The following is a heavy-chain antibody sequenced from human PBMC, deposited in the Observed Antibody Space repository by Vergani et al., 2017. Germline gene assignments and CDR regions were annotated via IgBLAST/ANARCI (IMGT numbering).Heavy chain of an antibody. CDR1: GLTFSTCG. CDR2: IRFDGSNK. J-gene: IGHJ6*02. Sequence: QVQLVESGGGVVQPGGSLRLSCAASGLTFSTCGMHWVRQAPGKGLEWVAFIRFDGSNKYYGDSVNGRFIISRDNSKNTVDLRMNSLRTDDTAIYYCAKDRPTNMFRGAYDMDVWGQGTTVTVSS. CDR3: AKDRPTNMFRGAYDMDV. V-gene: IGHV3-30*02. D-gene: IGHD3-10*01.